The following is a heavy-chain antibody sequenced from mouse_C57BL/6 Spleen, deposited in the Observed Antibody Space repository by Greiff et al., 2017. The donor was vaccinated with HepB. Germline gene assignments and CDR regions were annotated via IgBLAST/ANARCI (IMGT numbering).Heavy chain of an antibody. CDR3: ARSAYSNYHYAMDY. CDR1: GYTFTSYW. D-gene: IGHD2-5*01. J-gene: IGHJ4*01. CDR2: IDPSDSYT. V-gene: IGHV1-69*01. Sequence: QVQLKQPGAELVMPGASVKLSCKASGYTFTSYWMHWVKQRPGQGLEWIGEIDPSDSYTNYNQKFKGKSTLTVDKSSSTAYMQLSSLTSEDSAVYYCARSAYSNYHYAMDYWGQGTSVTVSS.